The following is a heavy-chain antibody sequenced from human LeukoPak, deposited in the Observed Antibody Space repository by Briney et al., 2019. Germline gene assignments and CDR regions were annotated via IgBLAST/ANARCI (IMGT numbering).Heavy chain of an antibody. CDR1: GFTFSSYW. CDR2: IKHDGSEK. CDR3: TTDGGLRELLEEGLFDY. V-gene: IGHV3-7*03. Sequence: LAGGSLRLSCAASGFTFSSYWMTWVRQAPGKGLEWVGNIKHDGSEKYYVDSVKGRFTISRDNANKSLYLQMNSLRAEDTAVYYCTTDGGLRELLEEGLFDYWGQGTLVTVSS. J-gene: IGHJ4*02. D-gene: IGHD1-26*01.